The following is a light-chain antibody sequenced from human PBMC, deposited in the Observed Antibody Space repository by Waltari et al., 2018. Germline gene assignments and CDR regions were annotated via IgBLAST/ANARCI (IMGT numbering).Light chain of an antibody. Sequence: DIQMTQSPSSVSASVGDRYPITCRSSQGISNWLAWYQQKPGKTPKLLIYAASILQTRGPSRFSGSGSATDFTLTISNLQPEDFATYFCQQGNSFPPTFGQGTRVEVK. J-gene: IGKJ1*01. CDR3: QQGNSFPPT. V-gene: IGKV1-12*01. CDR1: QGISNW. CDR2: AAS.